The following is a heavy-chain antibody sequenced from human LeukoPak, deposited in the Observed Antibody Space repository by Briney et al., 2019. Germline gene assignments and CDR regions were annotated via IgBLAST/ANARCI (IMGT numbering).Heavy chain of an antibody. CDR1: GFTFSSYH. CDR2: ISTSNSYI. Sequence: PGGSLRLSCEVSGFTFSSYHMNWVRQAPGKGLERVASISTSNSYIYYADSMTGRLTISRDNAKNSLYLQMNSLRAEDTAIYYCARRATTERGHSYGLDYWGQGTLVTVSS. J-gene: IGHJ4*02. CDR3: ARRATTERGHSYGLDY. V-gene: IGHV3-21*01. D-gene: IGHD5-18*01.